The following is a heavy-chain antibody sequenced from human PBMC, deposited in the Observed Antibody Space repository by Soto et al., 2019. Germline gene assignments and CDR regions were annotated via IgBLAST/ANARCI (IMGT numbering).Heavy chain of an antibody. CDR3: ARAPGEQWFDAFDI. CDR2: ISHSGST. D-gene: IGHD6-19*01. CDR1: GGSFSGYY. J-gene: IGHJ3*02. Sequence: SETLSLTCAVYGGSFSGYYWSWIRQPPGKGLEWIGEISHSGSTNYNPYLKSRVTISVDTSKNQFSLKLSSVTAADTAVYYCARAPGEQWFDAFDIWGQGTMVTVSS. V-gene: IGHV4-34*01.